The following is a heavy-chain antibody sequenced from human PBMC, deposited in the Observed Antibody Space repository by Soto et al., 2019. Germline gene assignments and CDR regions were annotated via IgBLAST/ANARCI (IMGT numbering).Heavy chain of an antibody. D-gene: IGHD4-17*01. CDR1: GYTFTGYY. CDR2: INPNSGGT. V-gene: IGHV1-2*02. CDR3: ARDLLNDYGDLLDAFDI. J-gene: IGHJ3*02. Sequence: ASVKVSCKASGYTFTGYYMHWVRQAPGQGLEWMGWINPNSGGTNYAQKFQGRVTMTRDTSISTAYMELSRLRSDDTAVYYCARDLLNDYGDLLDAFDIWGQGTMDIGSS.